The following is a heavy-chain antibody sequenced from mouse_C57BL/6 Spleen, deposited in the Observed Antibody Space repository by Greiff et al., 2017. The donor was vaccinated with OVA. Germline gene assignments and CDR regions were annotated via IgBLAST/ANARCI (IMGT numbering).Heavy chain of an antibody. V-gene: IGHV1-64*01. CDR3: ARRSNWGEGY. J-gene: IGHJ2*01. CDR1: GYTFTSYW. Sequence: QVQLQQSGAELVKPGASVKLSCKASGYTFTSYWMHWVKQRPGQGLEWIGMIHPNSGSTNYNEKFKSKATLTVDKSSSTAYMQLSSLTSEDSAVYYCARRSNWGEGYWGQGTTLTVSS. D-gene: IGHD4-1*01. CDR2: IHPNSGST.